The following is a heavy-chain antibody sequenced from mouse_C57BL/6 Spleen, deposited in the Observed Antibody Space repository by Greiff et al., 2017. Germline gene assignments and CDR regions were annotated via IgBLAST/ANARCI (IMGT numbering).Heavy chain of an antibody. CDR2: IRNKANGYTT. CDR3: ARSSITTAYFDY. D-gene: IGHD1-1*01. CDR1: GFTFTDYY. Sequence: EVKLMASGGGLVQPGGSLSLSCAASGFTFTDYYMSWVRQPPGKALEWLGFIRNKANGYTTEYSASVKGRFTISRDNSQSILYLQMNALRAEDSATYYCARSSITTAYFDYWGQGTTLTVSS. J-gene: IGHJ2*01. V-gene: IGHV7-3*01.